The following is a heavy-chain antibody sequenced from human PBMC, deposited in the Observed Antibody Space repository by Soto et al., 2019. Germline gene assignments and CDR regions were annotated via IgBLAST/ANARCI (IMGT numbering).Heavy chain of an antibody. Sequence: QVQLVQSGAEVKKPGASVKVSCKASGYTFTSYGISWVRQAPGQGLEWMGWISAYNGNTNYAQKLQGRVTMTTDTSTSTAYMELRSLRSDDTAVYYCARRWITMVLGVITARGAFDIWGQGTMVTVSS. D-gene: IGHD3-10*01. J-gene: IGHJ3*02. CDR2: ISAYNGNT. CDR1: GYTFTSYG. CDR3: ARRWITMVLGVITARGAFDI. V-gene: IGHV1-18*04.